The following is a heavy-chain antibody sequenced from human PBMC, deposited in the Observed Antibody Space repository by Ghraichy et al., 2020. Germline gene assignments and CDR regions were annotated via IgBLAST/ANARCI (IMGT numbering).Heavy chain of an antibody. CDR3: ARDCRHDY. CDR2: IKEDGSEK. V-gene: IGHV3-7*03. D-gene: IGHD3-3*01. J-gene: IGHJ4*02. CDR1: GFTFRNYW. Sequence: GGSLRLSCAASGFTFRNYWMTWVRQAPGKGLEWVANIKEDGSEKFYVDSVKGRFTISRDNSNNLLFLEMSSLRDEDTAVYYCARDCRHDYWGQGTLVTVSS.